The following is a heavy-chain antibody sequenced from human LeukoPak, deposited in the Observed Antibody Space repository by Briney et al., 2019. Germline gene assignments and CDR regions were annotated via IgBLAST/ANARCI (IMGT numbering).Heavy chain of an antibody. Sequence: PSETLSLTCTVSGGSISSYYWSWIRQPAGKGLEWIGRIYTSGSTNYNPSLKSRVTISVDTSKNQFSLKLSSVTAADTAVYYCARGLNYGSGTYYYYGMDVWGQGTTVTVSS. D-gene: IGHD3-10*01. V-gene: IGHV4-4*07. CDR2: IYTSGST. CDR1: GGSISSYY. J-gene: IGHJ6*02. CDR3: ARGLNYGSGTYYYYGMDV.